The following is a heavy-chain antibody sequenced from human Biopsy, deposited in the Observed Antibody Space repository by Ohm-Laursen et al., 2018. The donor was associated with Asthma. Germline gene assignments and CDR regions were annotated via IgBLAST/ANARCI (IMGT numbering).Heavy chain of an antibody. V-gene: IGHV3-11*01. CDR1: GGSFSDYY. CDR3: AREKAYSDILTAYYNGWYFDL. D-gene: IGHD3-9*01. J-gene: IGHJ2*01. Sequence: LSLTCAVYGGSFSDYYMSWTRQAPGKGLEWVSYISSSGTTIFNADSVKGRFTISRDNAKNSLYLQMNSLRAEDTAVYYCAREKAYSDILTAYYNGWYFDLWGRGTLVTVSS. CDR2: ISSSGTTI.